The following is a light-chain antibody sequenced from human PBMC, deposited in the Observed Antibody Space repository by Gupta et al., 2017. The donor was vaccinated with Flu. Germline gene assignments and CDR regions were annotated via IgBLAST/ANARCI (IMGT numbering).Light chain of an antibody. CDR3: KQDTLCPWT. V-gene: IGKV2-30*02. J-gene: IGKJ1*01. Sequence: DVVVTQSPLSLPVTLGQPASISCRSSQRLIHSAGNTYLNWFHHRPGQSPRRLIYMISNRDSGVTDRFSGSGSGTYFTLNISRVEAEDVGIYYCKQDTLCPWTFGQGTKVEIK. CDR2: MIS. CDR1: QRLIHSAGNTY.